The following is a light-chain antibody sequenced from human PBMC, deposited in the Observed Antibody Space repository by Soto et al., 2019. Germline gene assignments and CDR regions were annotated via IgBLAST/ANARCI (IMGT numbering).Light chain of an antibody. V-gene: IGKV3-15*01. CDR1: QSVSYN. Sequence: EIVMTQSPATLSVSPGETATLSCSASQSVSYNLAGYQQKPGQGPRLVIYGASSRATGIPARFSGSGSGTEFTLTISSLQSEDFAVYYCQQYKNWPPLTFGGGTKVEIK. CDR3: QQYKNWPPLT. J-gene: IGKJ4*01. CDR2: GAS.